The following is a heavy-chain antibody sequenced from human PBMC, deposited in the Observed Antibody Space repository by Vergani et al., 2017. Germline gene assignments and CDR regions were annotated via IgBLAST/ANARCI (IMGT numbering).Heavy chain of an antibody. CDR3: AGYGGKGPIDY. CDR1: GFTFSSYE. CDR2: ISSSGSTI. D-gene: IGHD4-23*01. Sequence: EVQLVESGGGLVQPGGSLRLSCAASGFTFSSYEMNWVRQAPGKGLEWVSYISSSGSTIYYADSVKGRFTISRDNAKNSLYLQMNSLRAEDTAVYYCAGYGGKGPIDYWGQGTLVTVSS. J-gene: IGHJ4*02. V-gene: IGHV3-48*03.